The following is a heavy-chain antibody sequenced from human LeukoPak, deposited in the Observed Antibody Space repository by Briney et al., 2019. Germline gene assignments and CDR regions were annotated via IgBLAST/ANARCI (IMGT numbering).Heavy chain of an antibody. V-gene: IGHV4-39*07. Sequence: SETLSLTCTVSGGSISRSSYHWGWIRQPPGEALEWIGSVYYSGVTYYNPSLRSQITISVDTSKNQFSLKLTSVIAADTAVYYCARLPLGAFAESLNFDYWGQGTLVTVSS. CDR2: VYYSGVT. CDR3: ARLPLGAFAESLNFDY. J-gene: IGHJ4*02. CDR1: GGSISRSSYH. D-gene: IGHD3-10*01.